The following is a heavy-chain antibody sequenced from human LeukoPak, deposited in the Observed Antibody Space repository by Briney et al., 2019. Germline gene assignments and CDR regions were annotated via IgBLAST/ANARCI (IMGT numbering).Heavy chain of an antibody. Sequence: ASVKVSCKASGYTFTSYGISWVRQAPGQGLEWMGWISAYNGNTNYAQKLQGRVTMTTDTSTSTAYTELRSLRSDDTAVYYCARGELELPSYYGMDVWGQGTTVTVSS. CDR1: GYTFTSYG. CDR2: ISAYNGNT. V-gene: IGHV1-18*01. J-gene: IGHJ6*02. D-gene: IGHD1-7*01. CDR3: ARGELELPSYYGMDV.